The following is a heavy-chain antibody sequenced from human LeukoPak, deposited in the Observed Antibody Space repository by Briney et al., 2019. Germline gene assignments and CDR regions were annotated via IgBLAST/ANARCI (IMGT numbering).Heavy chain of an antibody. D-gene: IGHD1-26*01. CDR2: IYHSGST. V-gene: IGHV4-30-2*02. Sequence: PSETLSLTCTVSGGSISSGGYYWSWIRQPPGKGLEWIGYIYHSGSTYYNPSLKSRVTISLDRSKNQFSLKLSSVTAADTAVYYCARPFSGSYFGAFDIWGQGTMVTVSS. J-gene: IGHJ3*02. CDR1: GGSISSGGYY. CDR3: ARPFSGSYFGAFDI.